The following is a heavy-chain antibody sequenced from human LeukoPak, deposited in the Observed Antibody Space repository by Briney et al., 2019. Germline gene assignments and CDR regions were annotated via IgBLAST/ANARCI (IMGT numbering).Heavy chain of an antibody. D-gene: IGHD6-13*01. J-gene: IGHJ4*02. CDR2: INHSGST. V-gene: IGHV4-39*07. CDR1: GGSISSSSYY. Sequence: SETLSLTCTVSGGSISSSSYYWGWIRQPPGKGLEWIGEINHSGSTNYNPSLESRVTISVDTSKNQFSLKLSSVTAADTAVYYCARASAAGTDYWGQGTLVTVSS. CDR3: ARASAAGTDY.